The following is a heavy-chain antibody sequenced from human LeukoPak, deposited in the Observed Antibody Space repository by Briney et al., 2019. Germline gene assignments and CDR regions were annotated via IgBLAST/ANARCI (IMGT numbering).Heavy chain of an antibody. CDR3: ARKMYSSGWYFDY. CDR1: GYSFTSYW. V-gene: IGHV5-51*01. Sequence: GESLKISCKGSGYSFTSYWIGWVRQMPGKGLEWMGIIYPGDSDTRYSPSFQGQVTISADKSISTAYLQWSSLRASDTAMYYCARKMYSSGWYFDYWGQGTLVTVSS. J-gene: IGHJ4*02. D-gene: IGHD6-19*01. CDR2: IYPGDSDT.